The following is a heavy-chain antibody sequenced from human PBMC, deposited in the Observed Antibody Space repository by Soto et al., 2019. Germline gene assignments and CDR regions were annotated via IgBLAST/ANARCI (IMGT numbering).Heavy chain of an antibody. CDR2: ISGSAGST. D-gene: IGHD1-7*01. CDR1: GFTFSSYA. V-gene: IGHV3-23*01. Sequence: EVQLLESGGGLVQPGGSLRLSCAASGFTFSSYAMSWVRQAPGKGLEWVSAISGSAGSTYYADSVKGRFTISRDNSKNTLYLQMNSLRAEDTAVYYCAKDRYIWNYVIDFWGQGTLVTVSS. J-gene: IGHJ4*02. CDR3: AKDRYIWNYVIDF.